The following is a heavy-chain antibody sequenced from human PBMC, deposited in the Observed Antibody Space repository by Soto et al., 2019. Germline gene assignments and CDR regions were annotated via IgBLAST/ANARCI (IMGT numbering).Heavy chain of an antibody. CDR3: ARLLLWFGELPIDYFDY. Sequence: QVQLQESGPGLVKPSQTLSLTCTVSGGSISSGGYYWSWIRQHPGKGLEWIGYIYYSGSTYYNPSLKIRVTISVDTSKNQFSLKLSSVTAADTAVYYCARLLLWFGELPIDYFDYWGQGTLVTVSS. J-gene: IGHJ4*02. V-gene: IGHV4-31*03. D-gene: IGHD3-10*01. CDR2: IYYSGST. CDR1: GGSISSGGYY.